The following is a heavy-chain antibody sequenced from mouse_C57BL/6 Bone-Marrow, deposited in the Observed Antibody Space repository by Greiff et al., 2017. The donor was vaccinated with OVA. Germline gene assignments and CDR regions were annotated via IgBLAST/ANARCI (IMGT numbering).Heavy chain of an antibody. D-gene: IGHD2-14*01. CDR1: GYTFSNYW. Sequence: QVHVKQSGAELVKPGASVKISCKASGYTFSNYWMNWVKQRHGKGLEWIGQIYPGNGDTNYNVKFKGKATMTADKSSSTAYMQLSSLTSADSAVYFYGYGADWGQGTLVTVSS. CDR2: IYPGNGDT. V-gene: IGHV1-80*01. J-gene: IGHJ3*01. CDR3: GYGAD.